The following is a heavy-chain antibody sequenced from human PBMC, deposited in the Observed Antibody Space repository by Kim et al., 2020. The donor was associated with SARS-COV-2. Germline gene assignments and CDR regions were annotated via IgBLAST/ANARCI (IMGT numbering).Heavy chain of an antibody. V-gene: IGHV1-46*01. D-gene: IGHD5-18*01. Sequence: ASVKVSCKASGYTFTSYYMHWVRQAPGQGLEWMGIINPSGGSTSYAQKFQGRVTMTRDTSTSTVYMELSSLRSEDTAVYYCASHLSVDTAMVTKVLDYWGQGTLVTVSS. J-gene: IGHJ4*02. CDR3: ASHLSVDTAMVTKVLDY. CDR2: INPSGGST. CDR1: GYTFTSYY.